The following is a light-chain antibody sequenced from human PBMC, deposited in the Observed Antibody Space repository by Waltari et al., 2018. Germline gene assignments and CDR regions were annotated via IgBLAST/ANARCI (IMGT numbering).Light chain of an antibody. CDR3: QQYYSTPYT. V-gene: IGKV4-1*01. CDR1: QSVLYTSNNKNY. Sequence: DIVMTQSPDSLAASLGESATINCKSSQSVLYTSNNKNYLAWYQQKPGQPPKLLIYWASTRESGVPDRFNGSGSGTDFTLTISSLQAEDVAVYYCQQYYSTPYTFGQGTKLEIK. J-gene: IGKJ2*01. CDR2: WAS.